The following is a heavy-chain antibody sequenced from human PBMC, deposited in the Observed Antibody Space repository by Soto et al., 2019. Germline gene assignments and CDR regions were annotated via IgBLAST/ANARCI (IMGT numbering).Heavy chain of an antibody. CDR2: ISYDKAAT. CDR1: GFAFSDYG. CDR3: AKGSAWLVPWHFVD. J-gene: IGHJ4*02. Sequence: QVQLVESGGGVVQPGTSLKLSCSASGFAFSDYGVHWVRQAPGKGLGWFASISYDKAATYYSDSVKGRFTIARDNANNTFSRPMNRPRTQDPAMNYCAKGSAWLVPWHFVDWGKGTL. D-gene: IGHD6-19*01. V-gene: IGHV3-30*18.